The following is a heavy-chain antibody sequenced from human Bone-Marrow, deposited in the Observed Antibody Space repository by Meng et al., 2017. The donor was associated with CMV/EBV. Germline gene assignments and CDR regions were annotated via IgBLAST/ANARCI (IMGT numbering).Heavy chain of an antibody. Sequence: GGSLRLSCAASGFTFSSYGMHWVRQAPGKGLEWVAVIWYDGSNKYYADSVKGRFTISRDNSKNTLYLQMNSLRAEDTAVYYCAKDGCSSTSCYRGYYYYGMDVWGQGPTVTVSS. CDR1: GFTFSSYG. D-gene: IGHD2-2*01. V-gene: IGHV3-33*06. CDR2: IWYDGSNK. CDR3: AKDGCSSTSCYRGYYYYGMDV. J-gene: IGHJ6*01.